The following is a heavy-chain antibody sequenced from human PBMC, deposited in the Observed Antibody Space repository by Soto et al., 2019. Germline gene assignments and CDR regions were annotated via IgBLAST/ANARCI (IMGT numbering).Heavy chain of an antibody. V-gene: IGHV4-59*01. CDR2: IYYSGST. CDR3: GREYCSSTSCYRYPFDI. CDR1: GGSISSYY. D-gene: IGHD2-2*01. Sequence: SETLSLTCTVSGGSISSYYWSWIRQPPGKGLEWVGYIYYSGSTNYNPSLKSRVTISVDTSKNQFSLKLSSVTAAATAVYYCGREYCSSTSCYRYPFDILGQGTMDTVS. J-gene: IGHJ3*02.